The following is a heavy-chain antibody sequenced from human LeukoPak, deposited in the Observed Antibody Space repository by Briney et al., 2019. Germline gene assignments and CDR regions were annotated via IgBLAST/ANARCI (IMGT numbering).Heavy chain of an antibody. D-gene: IGHD2-2*01. CDR2: ISAYNGNT. CDR3: ARHIVVVPAAITYYMDV. CDR1: GYTFTSYG. Sequence: ASVKVSCKASGYTFTSYGISWVRQAPGQGLEWMGWISAYNGNTNYAQKLQGRVTMTTDTSTSTAYMELRSLRSDDTAVYYCARHIVVVPAAITYYMDVWGKGTTVTVSS. V-gene: IGHV1-18*01. J-gene: IGHJ6*03.